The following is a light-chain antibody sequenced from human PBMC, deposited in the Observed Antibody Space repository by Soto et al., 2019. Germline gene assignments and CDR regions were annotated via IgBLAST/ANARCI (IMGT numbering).Light chain of an antibody. CDR1: QGISSY. CDR3: QQLNSYPLT. CDR2: AAS. J-gene: IGKJ4*01. V-gene: IGKV1-9*01. Sequence: DIQLTQSPSFLSASVGDRVSITCRASQGISSYLAWYQQKPGKAPNLLIYAASTLQSGVPSRFSGSGSRTDFTLTISSLQPEDFATYYRQQLNSYPLTFGGGTKVEIK.